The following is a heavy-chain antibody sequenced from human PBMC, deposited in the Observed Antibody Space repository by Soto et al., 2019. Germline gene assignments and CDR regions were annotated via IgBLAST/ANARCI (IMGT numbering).Heavy chain of an antibody. CDR2: IYYNGRT. J-gene: IGHJ5*02. CDR1: GVSINSDDYY. Sequence: SETLSLTCTVSGVSINSDDYYWTWIRQPPGKGLEWIGYIYYNGRTSYNPSLQSRVTISIDTSKNQFSLKLSSVTAADTAVYYCARAISNDDSSGYYRGQNWFDPWGQGTLVTVSS. V-gene: IGHV4-30-4*01. D-gene: IGHD3-22*01. CDR3: ARAISNDDSSGYYRGQNWFDP.